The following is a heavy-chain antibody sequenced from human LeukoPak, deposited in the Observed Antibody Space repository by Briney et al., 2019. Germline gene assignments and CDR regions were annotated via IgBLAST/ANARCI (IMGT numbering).Heavy chain of an antibody. D-gene: IGHD4-11*01. CDR3: ARDRIYSNYDYYGMDV. CDR1: GFTFSSYS. CDR2: IYSGGST. J-gene: IGHJ6*02. V-gene: IGHV3-53*01. Sequence: GGSLRLSCAASGFTFSSYSMNWVRQAPGKGLEWVSVIYSGGSTYYADSVKGRFTISRDNSKNTLYLQMNSLRAEDTAVYYCARDRIYSNYDYYGMDVWGQGTTVTVSS.